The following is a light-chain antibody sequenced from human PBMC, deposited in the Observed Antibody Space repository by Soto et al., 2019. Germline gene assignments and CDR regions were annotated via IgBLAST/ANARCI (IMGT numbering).Light chain of an antibody. J-gene: IGKJ1*01. Sequence: DIQMTQSPSTLSASVGDIVTITCRASQSISSWLAWYQQKPGKAPKILIYKASILESGVPSRFSGSGSGTEFTLTISSLQPDDFATYYCQHYNIYSETFGQGTKVEVK. V-gene: IGKV1-5*03. CDR1: QSISSW. CDR2: KAS. CDR3: QHYNIYSET.